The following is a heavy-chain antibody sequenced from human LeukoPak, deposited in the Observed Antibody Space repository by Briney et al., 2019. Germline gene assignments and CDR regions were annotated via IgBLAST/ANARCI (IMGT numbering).Heavy chain of an antibody. J-gene: IGHJ4*02. D-gene: IGHD3-10*01. CDR3: AKGHDMIRGLIDY. Sequence: PGGSLRLSCAASGFTLSTYAMHWVRQAPGKGLEYVSAISSNGGSTYYANSVKGRFTISRDNSKNTLFLQMGSLRAEDMAVYYCAKGHDMIRGLIDYWGQGTLVTVSS. V-gene: IGHV3-64*01. CDR1: GFTLSTYA. CDR2: ISSNGGST.